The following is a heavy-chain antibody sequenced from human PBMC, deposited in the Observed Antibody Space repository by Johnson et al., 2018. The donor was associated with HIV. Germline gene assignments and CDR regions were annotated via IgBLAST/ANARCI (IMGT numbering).Heavy chain of an antibody. J-gene: IGHJ3*02. D-gene: IGHD6-13*01. Sequence: VQLVESGGGLVQPGGSLRLSCAASGLTFDEYAMHWVRQAPGKGLEWVSGISGSGGSTYYADSVKGRFTISRDNSKNTLYLQMNSLRAEDTAVYYCARFRSSNWFDAFDIWGQGTMVTVSA. V-gene: IGHV3-23*04. CDR2: ISGSGGST. CDR1: GLTFDEYA. CDR3: ARFRSSNWFDAFDI.